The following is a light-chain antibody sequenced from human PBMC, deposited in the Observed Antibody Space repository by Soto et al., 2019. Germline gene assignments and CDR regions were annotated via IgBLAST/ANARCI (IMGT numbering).Light chain of an antibody. CDR3: SSYVGTNSYV. J-gene: IGLJ1*01. V-gene: IGLV2-8*01. CDR1: SSDVGGYNY. CDR2: EVY. Sequence: QSALTQPPSASGSPGQSVTISCTGTSSDVGGYNYVSWYQQHPGKAPKLIIYEVYKRPSGVPDRFSGSKSGNTAALTVSGLQAEDEVDYYCSSYVGTNSYVFGTGTKVTVL.